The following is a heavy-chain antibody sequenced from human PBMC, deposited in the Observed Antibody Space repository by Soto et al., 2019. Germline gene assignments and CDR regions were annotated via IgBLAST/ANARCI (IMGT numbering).Heavy chain of an antibody. CDR2: IYYSGST. V-gene: IGHV4-61*01. Sequence: SETLSLTCTVSGGSVSSGSYYWSRIRQPPGKGLEWIGYIYYSGSTNYNPSLKSRVTISVDASKNQFSLKLSSVTAADTAVYYCARDPGPYYDFWSGHYYYYGMDVWGQGTTVTVSS. J-gene: IGHJ6*02. CDR1: GGSVSSGSYY. CDR3: ARDPGPYYDFWSGHYYYYGMDV. D-gene: IGHD3-3*01.